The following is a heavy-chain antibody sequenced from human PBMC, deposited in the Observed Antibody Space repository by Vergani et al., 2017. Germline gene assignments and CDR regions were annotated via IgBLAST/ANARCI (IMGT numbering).Heavy chain of an antibody. CDR1: GRSISSYY. CDR3: ARALHPYSSSSHNWFDP. Sequence: QVQLQESGPGLMKPSETLSLTCTVSGRSISSYYWSWIRQTAGKGLEWLGRTYARGSATYNPSLKSRLSMSVDTSKNQFSLKLSSVTAADTAVYYCARALHPYSSSSHNWFDPWGPGILVTVSS. V-gene: IGHV4-4*07. D-gene: IGHD6-6*01. CDR2: TYARGSA. J-gene: IGHJ5*02.